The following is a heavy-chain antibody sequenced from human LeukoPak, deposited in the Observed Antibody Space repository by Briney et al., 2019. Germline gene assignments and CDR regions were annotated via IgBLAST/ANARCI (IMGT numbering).Heavy chain of an antibody. J-gene: IGHJ4*02. CDR2: LSYTGKT. CDR1: GASVSSSH. D-gene: IGHD2/OR15-2a*01. V-gene: IGHV4-59*02. CDR3: SEGYFEPFDH. Sequence: ASETLSLTCVVSGASVSSSHWNWIRQLPGKGPEWIGCLSYTGKTDYNPSLTSRVTISLDTSKNQVSLKLRSVTAADTAVYYCSEGYFEPFDHWGQGTLVTVSS.